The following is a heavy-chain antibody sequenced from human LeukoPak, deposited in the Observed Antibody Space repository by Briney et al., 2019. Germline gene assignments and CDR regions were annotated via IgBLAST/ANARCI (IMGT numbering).Heavy chain of an antibody. V-gene: IGHV4-59*01. D-gene: IGHD3-10*02. J-gene: IGHJ6*04. CDR2: IYYSGRA. CDR3: AREKYYVTARDIYLAPSYFYVMYV. CDR1: VVSLRGYN. Sequence: SSQTLSLTCTVSVVSLRGYNCGGIRQPPGEGLEWIGYIYYSGRAHYNPSLTSRVTLSLYTPKNQFSLKMSSVTAPDTTVYNSAREKYYVTARDIYLAPSYFYVMYVCGEGSTVTVYS.